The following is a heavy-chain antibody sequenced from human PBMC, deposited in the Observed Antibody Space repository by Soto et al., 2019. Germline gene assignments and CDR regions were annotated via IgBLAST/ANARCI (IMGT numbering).Heavy chain of an antibody. V-gene: IGHV4-59*01. Sequence: PSETLSLTCIVSGGSISSDYWGWIRQPPGKGLEWIGYIFYAGAINYNPSLKSRVTISIDASEKQFSLNLTSVTAADTAFYYCAKYTGYESLFYFDSWGRGLLVTVSS. CDR2: IFYAGAI. CDR3: AKYTGYESLFYFDS. D-gene: IGHD5-12*01. CDR1: GGSISSDY. J-gene: IGHJ4*01.